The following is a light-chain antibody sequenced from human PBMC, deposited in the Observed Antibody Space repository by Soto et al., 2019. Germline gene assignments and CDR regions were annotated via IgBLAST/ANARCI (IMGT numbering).Light chain of an antibody. V-gene: IGKV3-15*01. CDR3: LQYNNWLTWT. Sequence: EIVMTQSPATLSVSPGERATLSCRASQSVSYNLAWYQQKPGQAPRLLIYGASTRATGVPARFSGSGSGTEFTLTISSLQSEDFAVYYCLQYNNWLTWTFGQGTKVGIK. J-gene: IGKJ1*01. CDR1: QSVSYN. CDR2: GAS.